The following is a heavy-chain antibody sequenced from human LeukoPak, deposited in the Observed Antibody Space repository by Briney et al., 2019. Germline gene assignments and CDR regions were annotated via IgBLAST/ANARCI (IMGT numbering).Heavy chain of an antibody. D-gene: IGHD3-22*01. CDR3: ARGSIAIYYYDSSGYFGY. Sequence: PGGSLRLSCAASGFTFSSYGMHWVRQAPGKGLEWVSGINWNGDSVGYADSVKGRFTISRDNAKKPLYLQMNSLRAEDTALYYCARGSIAIYYYDSSGYFGYWGQGTLVTVS. CDR2: INWNGDSV. CDR1: GFTFSSYG. J-gene: IGHJ4*02. V-gene: IGHV3-20*04.